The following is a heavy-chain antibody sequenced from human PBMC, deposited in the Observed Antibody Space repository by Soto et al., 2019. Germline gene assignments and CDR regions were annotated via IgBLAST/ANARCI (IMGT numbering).Heavy chain of an antibody. CDR3: AKERGHYGSGSYYGTLHYYGMDV. V-gene: IGHV3-30*18. Sequence: QVQLEESGGGVVQPGRSLRLSCAASGLTFNNYDMHWVRQAPGKGLEWVAVISYDGSDKYYGDSVKGRFTISRDNSKNTLYLQMNSLRCEDTAVYYCAKERGHYGSGSYYGTLHYYGMDVWGQGTTVTVSS. D-gene: IGHD3-10*01. CDR1: GLTFNNYD. J-gene: IGHJ6*02. CDR2: ISYDGSDK.